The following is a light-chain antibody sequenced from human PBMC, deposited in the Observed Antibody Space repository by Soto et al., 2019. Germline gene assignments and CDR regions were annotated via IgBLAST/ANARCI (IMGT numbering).Light chain of an antibody. CDR3: QQYNSYLWT. CDR1: QSISSW. Sequence: DIQMTQSPSTLSGSVGDRVTITCRASQSISSWLAWYQQKPGQAPNLLIYDASSLESGVPSRFSGSGSGTEFTLTISSLQPDDFATYYCQQYNSYLWTFGQGTKVDIK. V-gene: IGKV1-5*01. CDR2: DAS. J-gene: IGKJ1*01.